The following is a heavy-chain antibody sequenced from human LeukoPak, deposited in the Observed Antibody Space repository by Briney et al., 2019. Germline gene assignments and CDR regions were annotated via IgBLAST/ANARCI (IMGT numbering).Heavy chain of an antibody. CDR2: INPNSGGT. D-gene: IGHD5-12*01. Sequence: ASVKVSCKASGYTFTGYYMHWVRQAPGQGLEWMGWINPNSGGTNYAQKFQGRVTMTRDTSTSTVYMELSSLRSEDTAVYYCARDKGAYDIGANWYFDLWGRGTLVTVSS. V-gene: IGHV1-2*02. J-gene: IGHJ2*01. CDR3: ARDKGAYDIGANWYFDL. CDR1: GYTFTGYY.